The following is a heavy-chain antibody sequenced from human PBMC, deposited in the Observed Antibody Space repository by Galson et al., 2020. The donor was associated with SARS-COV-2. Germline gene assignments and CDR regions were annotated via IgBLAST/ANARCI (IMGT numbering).Heavy chain of an antibody. D-gene: IGHD3-9*01. V-gene: IGHV4-39*07. CDR1: GGSISSSSYY. Sequence: SETLSLTCTVSGGSISSSSYYWGWIRQPPGKGLEWIGSIYYSGSTYYNPSLKSRVTISVDTSKNQFSLKLSSVTAADTAVYYCARDSVLRYFDWLLYYYGMDVWGQGTTVTVSS. CDR3: ARDSVLRYFDWLLYYYGMDV. CDR2: IYYSGST. J-gene: IGHJ6*02.